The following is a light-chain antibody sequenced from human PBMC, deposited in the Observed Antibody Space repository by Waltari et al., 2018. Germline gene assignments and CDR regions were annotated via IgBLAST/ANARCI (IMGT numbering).Light chain of an antibody. CDR1: QGISNY. CDR2: AAS. V-gene: IGKV1-27*01. CDR3: QKYNSAPLT. J-gene: IGKJ4*01. Sequence: DFQMTQSPSSLPASVGARVTLTCRASQGISNYLAWYQQKPGKVPKLLIYAASSLQSGVPTRFSGSGSGTDFTLTISSLQPEDVATYYCQKYNSAPLTFGGGTNAEIK.